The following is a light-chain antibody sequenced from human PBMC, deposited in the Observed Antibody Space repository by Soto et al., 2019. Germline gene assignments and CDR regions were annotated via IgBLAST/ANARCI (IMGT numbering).Light chain of an antibody. CDR3: QQYDNLPLT. Sequence: DIQMTQSPSSLSASVGDRVTITCQASQDISNYLNWYQQKPGKAPKLLIYDASNLETGVPSRFSGSGSGTDFTFTSSSLQPEDMATDCCQQYDNLPLTFGQGTKVDIK. V-gene: IGKV1-33*01. CDR2: DAS. CDR1: QDISNY. J-gene: IGKJ3*01.